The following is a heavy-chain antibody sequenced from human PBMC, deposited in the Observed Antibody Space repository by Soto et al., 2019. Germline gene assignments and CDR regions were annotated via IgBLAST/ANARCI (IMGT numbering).Heavy chain of an antibody. V-gene: IGHV3-74*01. CDR3: ARSLPGTYGAFDL. D-gene: IGHD1-7*01. CDR2: ISGDGSST. J-gene: IGHJ3*01. Sequence: GGSLRLSCAASEFTFRSYWMHWVRQSPGKGLVWVSRISGDGSSTTYADSVRGRFTISRDNAKNTVYLQMDSLRAEDTAVYYCARSLPGTYGAFDLWGQGTMVTVSS. CDR1: EFTFRSYW.